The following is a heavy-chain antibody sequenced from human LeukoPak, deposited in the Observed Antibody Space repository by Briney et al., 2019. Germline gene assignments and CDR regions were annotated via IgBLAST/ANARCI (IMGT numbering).Heavy chain of an antibody. CDR1: GFTVSSNY. J-gene: IGHJ4*02. CDR2: LYSGSST. Sequence: PGGSLRLSCAASGFTVSSNYMSWVRQAPGKGLEWVSILYSGSSTYYADSVKGRFTISRDTSRNTLYLQMNSLRAEDTAIYYCARARTYSSGWWYYVDYWGQGTLVTVSS. CDR3: ARARTYSSGWWYYVDY. V-gene: IGHV3-66*01. D-gene: IGHD6-19*01.